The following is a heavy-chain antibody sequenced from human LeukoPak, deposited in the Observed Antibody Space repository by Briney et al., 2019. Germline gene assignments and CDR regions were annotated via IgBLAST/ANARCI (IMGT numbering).Heavy chain of an antibody. CDR3: ARPGGYCSGNTCEGAFDI. CDR1: GYTFTTYW. CDR2: IFPADSDT. V-gene: IGHV5-51*01. Sequence: GESLKISCRGSGYTFTTYWIGWVRQMPGKGLEWMGIIFPADSDTKYRPSLQGQATMSADKSISTAYLQWRRLHASHTATFYCARPGGYCSGNTCEGAFDICGQGKVGTVSS. D-gene: IGHD2-15*01. J-gene: IGHJ3*02.